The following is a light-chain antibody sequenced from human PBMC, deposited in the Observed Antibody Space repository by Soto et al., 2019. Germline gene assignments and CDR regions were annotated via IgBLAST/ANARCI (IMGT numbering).Light chain of an antibody. Sequence: DIVLTQSPGTLSLSPGERATLSCRASQGVXNNYLAWYQQKPGQAPSLLVYGASSSATGSSDSXSGSGSATDFTRTISRLEPDDSDMYYWQQYGTSPGTFGQGTKVDIK. J-gene: IGKJ1*01. CDR3: QQYGTSPGT. CDR2: GAS. V-gene: IGKV3-20*01. CDR1: QGVXNNY.